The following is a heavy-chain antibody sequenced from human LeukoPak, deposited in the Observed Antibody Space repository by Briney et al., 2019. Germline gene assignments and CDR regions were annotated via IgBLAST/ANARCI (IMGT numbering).Heavy chain of an antibody. J-gene: IGHJ4*02. D-gene: IGHD2/OR15-2a*01. V-gene: IGHV3-23*01. CDR2: ISGSGGST. CDR3: GGNRGTRGYVDC. CDR1: GFTLSSYA. Sequence: AGGSLRLSCAASGFTLSSYAMGWVPQAPGRGLEWVSSISGSGGSTFYADSVKGRFTIPRDNSKHTLYLQMNSLRAEDTAVYYCGGNRGTRGYVDCWGQGPLVTVS.